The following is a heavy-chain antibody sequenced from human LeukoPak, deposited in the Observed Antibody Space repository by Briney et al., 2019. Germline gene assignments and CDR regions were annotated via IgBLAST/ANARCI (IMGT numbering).Heavy chain of an antibody. Sequence: PGGSLRLSCAASGFTVSSNFMSWVRQAPGKGLEWASVIYSADTTYYADSVKGRFTISRDNSKNTLYPQMNSLRVEDTAVYYCARLHHDSSGYYLDYWGQGTLVTVSS. V-gene: IGHV3-53*01. CDR1: GFTVSSNF. D-gene: IGHD3-22*01. CDR3: ARLHHDSSGYYLDY. J-gene: IGHJ4*02. CDR2: IYSADTT.